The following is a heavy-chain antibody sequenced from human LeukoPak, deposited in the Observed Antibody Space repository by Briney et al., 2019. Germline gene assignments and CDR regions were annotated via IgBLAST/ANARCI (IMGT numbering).Heavy chain of an antibody. Sequence: ASVKVSCKASGYTFTSYGISWVRQAPGQGLEWMGWISAYNGNTNYAQKLQGRVTMTTDTSTSTAYMELRSLRSDDTAASYCAKGYCSSTSCYAFDPWGQGTLVTVSS. CDR2: ISAYNGNT. CDR1: GYTFTSYG. V-gene: IGHV1-18*01. D-gene: IGHD2-2*01. J-gene: IGHJ5*02. CDR3: AKGYCSSTSCYAFDP.